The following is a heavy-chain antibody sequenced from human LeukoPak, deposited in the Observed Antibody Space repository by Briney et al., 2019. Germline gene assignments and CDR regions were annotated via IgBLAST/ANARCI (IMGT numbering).Heavy chain of an antibody. D-gene: IGHD2-15*01. CDR2: INGDGTTT. CDR3: TRRVSATRWFDP. CDR1: GFTFSDYW. Sequence: GGSLRPSWAASGFTFSDYWMHWVRQAPGKGLVWVSRINGDGTTTIYADSVKGRFTISRDNAENTMYLQMNSLRVEDTAVYYCTRRVSATRWFDPWGQGTLVTVSS. V-gene: IGHV3-74*01. J-gene: IGHJ5*02.